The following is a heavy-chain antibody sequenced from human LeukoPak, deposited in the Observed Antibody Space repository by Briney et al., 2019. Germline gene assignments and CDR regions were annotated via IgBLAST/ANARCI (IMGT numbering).Heavy chain of an antibody. CDR3: ARRGYDSSGYYYAY. Sequence: ASETLSLACTVSGGSISSGGYYWSWIRQPPGKGLEWIGSIYYSGSTYYNPSLKSRVTISVDTSKNQFSLKLSSVTAADTAVYYCARRGYDSSGYYYAYWGQGTLVTVSS. CDR1: GGSISSGGYY. V-gene: IGHV4-39*01. D-gene: IGHD3-22*01. CDR2: IYYSGST. J-gene: IGHJ4*02.